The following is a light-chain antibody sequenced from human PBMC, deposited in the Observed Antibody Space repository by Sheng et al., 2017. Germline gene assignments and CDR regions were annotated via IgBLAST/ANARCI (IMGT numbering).Light chain of an antibody. CDR1: QSIGVY. CDR2: AAS. V-gene: IGKV1-39*01. Sequence: DIQMTQSPSSLSASVGDRVTITCRVSQSIGVYLNWFQQKPGRAPSHLIYAASNLQVGVPSRFSGSGSGTDFTLTISSLHPEDFATYYCHHYSTFPRTFGHGTKVEIK. CDR3: HHYSTFPRT. J-gene: IGKJ1*01.